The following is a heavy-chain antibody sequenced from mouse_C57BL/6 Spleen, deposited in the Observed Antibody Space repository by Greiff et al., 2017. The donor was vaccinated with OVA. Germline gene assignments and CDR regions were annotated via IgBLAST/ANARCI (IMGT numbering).Heavy chain of an antibody. D-gene: IGHD1-1*01. Sequence: EVKLVESGGGLVKPGGSLKLSCAASGFTFSDYGMHWVRQAPEKGLAWVAYISSGSSTIYYADTVKGRFTISRDNAKNTLFLQMTSLRSEDTAMYYCATYGSRSAWFAYWGQGTLVTVSA. CDR2: ISSGSSTI. CDR1: GFTFSDYG. V-gene: IGHV5-17*01. CDR3: ATYGSRSAWFAY. J-gene: IGHJ3*01.